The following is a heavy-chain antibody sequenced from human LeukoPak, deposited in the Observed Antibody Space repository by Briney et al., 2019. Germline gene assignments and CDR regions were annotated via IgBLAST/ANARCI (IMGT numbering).Heavy chain of an antibody. J-gene: IGHJ6*03. CDR3: AKDRYNQNSYYYYMDV. CDR2: IRYDGSNK. D-gene: IGHD1-1*01. V-gene: IGHV3-30*02. Sequence: PGGSLRLSCAASGFTFSSYGMHWVRPAPGKGLEWVAFIRYDGSNKYYADSVKGRFTISRDNSKNTLYLQMNSLRAEDTAVYYCAKDRYNQNSYYYYMDVWGKGTTVTVSS. CDR1: GFTFSSYG.